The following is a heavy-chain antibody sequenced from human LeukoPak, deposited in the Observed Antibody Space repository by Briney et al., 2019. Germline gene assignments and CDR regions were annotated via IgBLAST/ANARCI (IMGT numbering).Heavy chain of an antibody. J-gene: IGHJ4*02. V-gene: IGHV1-18*01. D-gene: IGHD2-2*01. CDR2: VSTNKGDT. Sequence: ASVKVSCKASGYTFTSYGIRWVRQAPGQGLAWMGWVSTNKGDTKYAQRFQGRVTMTTDTSTSTVYMERRSLRSDDTAVYYCARDVCGRSIRCYLGYWGQGSLVTVSS. CDR1: GYTFTSYG. CDR3: ARDVCGRSIRCYLGY.